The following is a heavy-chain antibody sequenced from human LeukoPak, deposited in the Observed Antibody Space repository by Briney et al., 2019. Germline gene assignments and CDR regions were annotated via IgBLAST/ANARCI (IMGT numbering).Heavy chain of an antibody. CDR2: IFYIGST. CDR1: GGSISSYY. D-gene: IGHD4-17*01. Sequence: KPSETLSLTCTVSGGSISSYYWSWIRQPPGKGLEGIGYIFYIGSTNYNPSLKSRVTISVDTSKNQFSLQLSSVTAADTAVYYCARHGTSTVPSLWGQGTLVTVSS. V-gene: IGHV4-59*08. CDR3: ARHGTSTVPSL. J-gene: IGHJ4*02.